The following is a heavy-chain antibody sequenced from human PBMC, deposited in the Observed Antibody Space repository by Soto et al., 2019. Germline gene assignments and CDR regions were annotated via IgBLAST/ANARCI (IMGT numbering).Heavy chain of an antibody. Sequence: GGSLRLSCAASGFTFSSYAMSWVRQAPGKGLEWVSAISGSGGSTYYADSVKGRFTISRDNSKNTLYLQMNSLRAEDMAVYYCAKVNSGSRYFDYWGQGTLVTVSS. CDR1: GFTFSSYA. CDR2: ISGSGGST. CDR3: AKVNSGSRYFDY. D-gene: IGHD1-26*01. V-gene: IGHV3-23*01. J-gene: IGHJ4*02.